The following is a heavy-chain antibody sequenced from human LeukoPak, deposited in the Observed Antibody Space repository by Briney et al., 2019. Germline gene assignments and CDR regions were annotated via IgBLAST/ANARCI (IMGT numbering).Heavy chain of an antibody. V-gene: IGHV4-59*01. Sequence: SETLSLTCTVSGGSISSYYWSWIRQPPGKGLEWIGYIYYSGSTNYNPSLKSRVTISVDTSKNQFSLKLSSVTVADTAVYHCARGGGMGHYYYYMDAWGKGTTVTVSS. CDR2: IYYSGST. J-gene: IGHJ6*03. D-gene: IGHD5-24*01. CDR1: GGSISSYY. CDR3: ARGGGMGHYYYYMDA.